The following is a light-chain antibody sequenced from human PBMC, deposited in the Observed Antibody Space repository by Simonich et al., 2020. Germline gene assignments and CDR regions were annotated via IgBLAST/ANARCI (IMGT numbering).Light chain of an antibody. CDR1: SRDVGGYNY. V-gene: IGLV2-11*01. Sequence: QSALTQPPSASGSPGQSVTISCTGTSRDVGGYNYVSWYQHHPGKAPKLMIYDVSKGPAGFPYRFSGSKSGNTASLTISGLQAEDEADYYCCSYAGSYVVFGGGTKLTVL. J-gene: IGLJ2*01. CDR2: DVS. CDR3: CSYAGSYVV.